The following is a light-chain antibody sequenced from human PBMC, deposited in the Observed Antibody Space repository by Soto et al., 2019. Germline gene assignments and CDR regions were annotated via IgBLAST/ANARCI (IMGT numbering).Light chain of an antibody. J-gene: IGKJ5*01. CDR1: PRVSSH. V-gene: IGKV3-11*01. CDR3: QQRSHWPIP. CDR2: DAS. Sequence: IVFTRSPSTLSLWPFERSTLACKASPRVSSHIAWYQQKPGQAPRILIYDASNRATGIPARFSGSRSGKDPNLTISSLEPEDFAVYSCQQRSHWPIPFGPGTRLEN.